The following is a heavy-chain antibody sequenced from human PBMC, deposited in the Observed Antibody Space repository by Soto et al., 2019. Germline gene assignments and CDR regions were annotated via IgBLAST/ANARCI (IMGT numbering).Heavy chain of an antibody. CDR1: GFTFSSYA. V-gene: IGHV3-64*01. J-gene: IGHJ6*02. CDR2: ISSNGGST. CDR3: ASLALPLWRDGMDV. Sequence: GGSLRLSCAASGFTFSSYAMHWVRQAPGKGLEYVSAISSNGGSTYYANSVKGRFTISRDNSKNTLYLQMGSLRAEDMAVYYCASLALPLWRDGMDVWGQGTTVTVSS. D-gene: IGHD3-3*01.